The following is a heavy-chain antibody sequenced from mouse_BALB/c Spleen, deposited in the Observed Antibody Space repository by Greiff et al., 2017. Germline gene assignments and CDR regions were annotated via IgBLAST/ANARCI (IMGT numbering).Heavy chain of an antibody. Sequence: EVHLVESGGGLVQPGGSLKLSCAASGFTFSSYGMSWVRQTPDKRLELVATINSNGGSTYYPDSVKGRFTISRDNAKNTLYLQMSSLKSEDTAMYYCARDYYYGSRGAMDYWGQGTSVTVSS. J-gene: IGHJ4*01. D-gene: IGHD1-1*01. CDR2: INSNGGST. CDR1: GFTFSSYG. V-gene: IGHV5-6-3*01. CDR3: ARDYYYGSRGAMDY.